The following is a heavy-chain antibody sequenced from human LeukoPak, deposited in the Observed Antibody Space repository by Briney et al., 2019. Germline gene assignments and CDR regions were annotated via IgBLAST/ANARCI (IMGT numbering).Heavy chain of an antibody. D-gene: IGHD6-19*01. Sequence: SETLSLTCAVYGGSFRGYYWSWIRQPPGKGLEWIGEINHSGSTNYNPSLKSRVTISVDTSKNQFSLKLSSVTAADTAVYYCARAEGYRSGLYDYWGQGTLVTVSS. J-gene: IGHJ4*02. CDR1: GGSFRGYY. CDR2: INHSGST. CDR3: ARAEGYRSGLYDY. V-gene: IGHV4-34*01.